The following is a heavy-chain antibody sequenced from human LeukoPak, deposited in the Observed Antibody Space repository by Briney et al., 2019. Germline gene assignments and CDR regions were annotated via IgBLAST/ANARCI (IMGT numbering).Heavy chain of an antibody. CDR3: ARDNKWGFDY. CDR1: GFHFSDYS. D-gene: IGHD1-26*01. Sequence: GGSLRLSCEVSGFHFSDYSMNWVRQAPGKGLEWISYIDDRNGAASTSYADSVKGRFIISRDAAKNSLFLQMNSLTAEDTAVYYCARDNKWGFDYWGQGTLVTVSS. V-gene: IGHV3-48*04. J-gene: IGHJ4*02. CDR2: IDDRNGAAST.